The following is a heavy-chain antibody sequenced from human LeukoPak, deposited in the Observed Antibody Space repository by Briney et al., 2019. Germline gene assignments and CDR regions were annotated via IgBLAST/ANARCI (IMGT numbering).Heavy chain of an antibody. CDR3: ARDTAMVTYWFDP. V-gene: IGHV1-2*02. CDR1: AYTFTGYY. D-gene: IGHD5-18*01. Sequence: ASVTVSCKASAYTFTGYYMHWVRQPPGQGREWLGSINPNSGGTNYAQKFQGRVTMTRDTSISTAYMELSRLRSDDTAVYYCARDTAMVTYWFDPWGQGTLVTVSS. CDR2: INPNSGGT. J-gene: IGHJ5*02.